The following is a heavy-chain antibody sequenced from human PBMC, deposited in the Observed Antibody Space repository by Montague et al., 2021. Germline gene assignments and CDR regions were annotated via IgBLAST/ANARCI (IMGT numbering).Heavy chain of an antibody. V-gene: IGHV3-11*01. CDR1: GFTFSDYH. Sequence: SLRLSCAASGFTFSDYHMSWVRQAPGKGPEWVSYINTSVSTIYYADSVKGRFTISRDNAKNSLYLQMNSLGAEDAAVYYCARDYSYGDYGFGYWGQGTLVAVSS. CDR2: INTSVSTI. CDR3: ARDYSYGDYGFGY. J-gene: IGHJ4*02. D-gene: IGHD4-17*01.